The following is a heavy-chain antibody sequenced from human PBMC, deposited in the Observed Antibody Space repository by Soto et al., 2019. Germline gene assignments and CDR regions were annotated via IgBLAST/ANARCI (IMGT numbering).Heavy chain of an antibody. V-gene: IGHV3-23*01. CDR3: AKDHLTTGGTFWFDP. CDR2: ISGNAVRT. CDR1: GFSFSSYP. J-gene: IGHJ5*02. D-gene: IGHD1-1*01. Sequence: LRLSCAASGFSFSSYPMSWVRQAPGKGLEWVAAISGNAVRTYYADSVRGRFTISRENSKSTLSLQMSSLRAEDTAVYFCAKDHLTTGGTFWFDPWGRGTLVTV.